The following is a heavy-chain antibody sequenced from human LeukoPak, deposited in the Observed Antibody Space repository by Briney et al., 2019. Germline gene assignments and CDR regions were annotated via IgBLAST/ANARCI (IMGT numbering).Heavy chain of an antibody. J-gene: IGHJ2*01. D-gene: IGHD2-2*01. CDR2: INPSGGST. CDR1: GYTFTSYY. Sequence: ASVKVSCKASGYTFTSYYMHWVRQAPGQGLEWMGIINPSGGSTSYAQKFQGRVTITADESTSTAYMELSSLRSEDTAVYYCARDTDDIVVVPAANWYFDLWGRGTLVTVSS. V-gene: IGHV1-46*01. CDR3: ARDTDDIVVVPAANWYFDL.